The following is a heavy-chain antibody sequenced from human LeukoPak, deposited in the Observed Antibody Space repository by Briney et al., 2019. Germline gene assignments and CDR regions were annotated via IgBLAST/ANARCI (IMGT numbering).Heavy chain of an antibody. V-gene: IGHV3-21*01. J-gene: IGHJ4*02. D-gene: IGHD6-19*01. CDR1: GFTFSSYA. Sequence: GGSLRLSCAVSGFTFSSYAMAWVRQAPGKGLEWVSYISSSSSYIYYADSVKGRFTISRDNAKNSLYLQMNSLRAEDTAVYYCARDWAVAGTWGQGTLVTVSS. CDR3: ARDWAVAGT. CDR2: ISSSSSYI.